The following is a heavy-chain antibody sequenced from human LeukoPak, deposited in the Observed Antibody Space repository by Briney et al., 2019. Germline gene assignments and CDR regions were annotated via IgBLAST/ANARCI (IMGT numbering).Heavy chain of an antibody. CDR3: GRRGYDALDY. CDR1: GYTFTGYY. CDR2: INPNSGGT. J-gene: IGHJ4*02. V-gene: IGHV1-2*02. Sequence: GASVKVSCKASGYTFTGYYTHWVRQAPGQGLEWMGWINPNSGGTNYAQNFQGRVTMSRDTSISTAYMELSRLTSDDTAVYYCGRRGYDALDYWGQGTLVTVSS. D-gene: IGHD5-12*01.